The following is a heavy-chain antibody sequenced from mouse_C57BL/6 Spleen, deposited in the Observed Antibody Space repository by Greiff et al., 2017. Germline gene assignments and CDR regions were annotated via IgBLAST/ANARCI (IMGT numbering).Heavy chain of an antibody. V-gene: IGHV1-64*01. CDR3: AREGNYELYYAMDY. J-gene: IGHJ4*01. CDR2: IHPNSGST. Sequence: QVQLKQPGAELVKPGASVKLSCKASGYTFTSYWMHWVKQRPGQGLEWIGMIHPNSGSTNYNEKFKSKATLTVDKSSSTAYMQLSSLTSEDSAVYYCAREGNYELYYAMDYWGQGTSVTVSS. CDR1: GYTFTSYW. D-gene: IGHD2-1*01.